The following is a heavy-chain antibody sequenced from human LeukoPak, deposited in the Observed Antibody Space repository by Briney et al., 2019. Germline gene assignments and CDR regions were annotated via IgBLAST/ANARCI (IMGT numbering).Heavy chain of an antibody. D-gene: IGHD4-17*01. J-gene: IGHJ4*02. CDR2: IIPILGIA. V-gene: IGHV1-69*04. Sequence: SVKVSCKASGGTFSSYAISWVRQAPGQGLEWMGRIIPILGIANYAQKFQGRVTITADKSTSTAYMELSSLRSEDTAVYYCARDQGNYGAHDYWGQGTLVTVSS. CDR1: GGTFSSYA. CDR3: ARDQGNYGAHDY.